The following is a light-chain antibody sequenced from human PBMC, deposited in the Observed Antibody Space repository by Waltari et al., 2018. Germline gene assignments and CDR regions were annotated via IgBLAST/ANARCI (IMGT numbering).Light chain of an antibody. Sequence: DIQMTQSPSTLSASVGDRVTITCRASQSISSWLAWYQQEPGKAPKLLIYKASSLESGVPSRFSGSGSETEFTLTISSLQPDDFATYYCQQYNSYLYTFGQGTKLEIK. CDR1: QSISSW. V-gene: IGKV1-5*03. J-gene: IGKJ2*01. CDR3: QQYNSYLYT. CDR2: KAS.